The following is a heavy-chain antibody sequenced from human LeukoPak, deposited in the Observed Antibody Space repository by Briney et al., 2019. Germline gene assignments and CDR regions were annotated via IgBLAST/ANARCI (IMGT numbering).Heavy chain of an antibody. CDR1: GYSISSGYY. CDR2: IYHSGGT. Sequence: PSETLSLTCTVSGYSISSGYYWGWIRQPPGKGLEWIGSIYHSGGTYYNPSLKSRVTISVDTSKNQFSLKLSSVTAADTAVYYCARDMSSSWYPMIDYYYYYYMDVWGKGTTVTISS. CDR3: ARDMSSSWYPMIDYYYYYYMDV. D-gene: IGHD6-13*01. V-gene: IGHV4-38-2*02. J-gene: IGHJ6*03.